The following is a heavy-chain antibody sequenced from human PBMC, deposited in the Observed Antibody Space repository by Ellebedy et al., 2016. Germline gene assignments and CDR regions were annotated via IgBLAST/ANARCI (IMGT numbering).Heavy chain of an antibody. D-gene: IGHD3-22*01. CDR2: ISAYNGNT. Sequence: ASVKVSXXASGYTFTSYGISWVRQAPGQGLEWMGWISAYNGNTNYAQKFQGRVTITADESTSTAYMELSSLRSEDTAVYYCARDPKYYYDSSGYYGSHAFDIWGQGTMVTVSS. CDR1: GYTFTSYG. V-gene: IGHV1-18*04. CDR3: ARDPKYYYDSSGYYGSHAFDI. J-gene: IGHJ3*02.